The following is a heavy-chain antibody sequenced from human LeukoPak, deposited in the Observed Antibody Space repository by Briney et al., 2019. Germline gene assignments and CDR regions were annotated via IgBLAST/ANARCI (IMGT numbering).Heavy chain of an antibody. CDR1: GFTFSSYG. CDR2: IRYDGSNK. J-gene: IGHJ5*02. D-gene: IGHD3-16*01. V-gene: IGHV3-30*02. CDR3: AKVTMGDVWFDP. Sequence: GGSLRLSCAASGFTFSSYGMHWVRQAPGKGLEWVAFIRYDGSNKYYADSVKGRFSISTGNSKNMVYLQMSSLRAEDTAVYYCAKVTMGDVWFDPWGQRTLVTVSS.